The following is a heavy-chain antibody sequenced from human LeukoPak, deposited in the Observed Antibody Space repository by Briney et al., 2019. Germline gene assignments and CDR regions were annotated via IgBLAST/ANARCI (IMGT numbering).Heavy chain of an antibody. CDR3: ARALNSPGQYYYDSSGYCDFDH. CDR2: IYTNSGGT. V-gene: IGHV1-2*02. CDR1: GYTFTCYY. D-gene: IGHD3-22*01. Sequence: ASEKVSCKASGYTFTCYYMYWVRHAPGQGLEWMGWIYTNSGGTNYAQKFQGRVTVTTDTSTSTAYMELRSLRSDDTAVYYCARALNSPGQYYYDSSGYCDFDHWGQGTLVTVSS. J-gene: IGHJ4*02.